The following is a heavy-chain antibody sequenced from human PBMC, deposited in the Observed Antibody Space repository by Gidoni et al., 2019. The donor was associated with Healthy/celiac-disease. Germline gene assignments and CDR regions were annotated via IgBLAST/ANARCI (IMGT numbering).Heavy chain of an antibody. CDR2: IYYSGST. J-gene: IGHJ4*02. V-gene: IGHV4-39*01. Sequence: QLQLQESGPGLVKPSETLSLTCTVSGGSISSSSYYWGWIRQPPGKGLEWIGSIYYSGSTYYNPSLKSRVTISVDTSKNQFSLKLSSVTAADTAVYYCARLLGDILTGYYNDWGQGTLVTVSS. D-gene: IGHD3-9*01. CDR1: GGSISSSSYY. CDR3: ARLLGDILTGYYND.